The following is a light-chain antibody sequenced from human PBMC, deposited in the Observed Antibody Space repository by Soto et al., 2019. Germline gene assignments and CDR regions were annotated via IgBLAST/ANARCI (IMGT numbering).Light chain of an antibody. CDR2: DVY. Sequence: QSALTQPASVSGSPGQSITISCTGTSSDVGGYNYVSWYQQHPGKAPKLLIFDVYNRPSGVSNRFSGSKAGNTASLTVSGLQAEDEADYYCSSYTSNNVVVFGGGTKLTVL. CDR1: SSDVGGYNY. J-gene: IGLJ2*01. CDR3: SSYTSNNVVV. V-gene: IGLV2-14*01.